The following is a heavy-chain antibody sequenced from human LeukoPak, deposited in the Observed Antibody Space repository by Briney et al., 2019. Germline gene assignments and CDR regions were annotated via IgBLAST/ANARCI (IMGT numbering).Heavy chain of an antibody. CDR3: ARGGYYCDSSGYWGAFDI. CDR1: GGSISSYY. V-gene: IGHV4-59*12. CDR2: IYYSGST. Sequence: PSETLSLTCTVSGGSISSYYWSWIRQPPGKGLEGIGYIYYSGSTNYNPSLKRRVTISVDTSQNQFSLKLSSVTAAHTAVYYCARGGYYCDSSGYWGAFDIWGKGTMVTVAS. J-gene: IGHJ3*02. D-gene: IGHD3-22*01.